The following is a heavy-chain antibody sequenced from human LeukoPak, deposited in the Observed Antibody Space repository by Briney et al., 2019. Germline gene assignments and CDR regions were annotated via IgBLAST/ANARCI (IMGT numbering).Heavy chain of an antibody. V-gene: IGHV3-15*01. Sequence: GGSLRLSCAASGFTFSNAWMSWVRQAPGKGLEWVGRIKSKTDGGTTDYAAPAKGRFTISRDDSKNTLYLQMNSLKTEDTAVYYCTTEYESYYGSGSYFYFDYWGQGTLVTVSS. D-gene: IGHD3-10*01. CDR3: TTEYESYYGSGSYFYFDY. CDR2: IKSKTDGGTT. CDR1: GFTFSNAW. J-gene: IGHJ4*02.